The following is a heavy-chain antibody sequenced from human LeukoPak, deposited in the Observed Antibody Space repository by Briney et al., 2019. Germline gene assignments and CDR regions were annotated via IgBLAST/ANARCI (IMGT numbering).Heavy chain of an antibody. CDR2: ISSSSSTI. J-gene: IGHJ4*02. Sequence: GGSLRLSCAASGFTFSSYSMNWVRQAPGKGLEWVSYISSSSSTIYYADSVKGRFTISRDNAKNSLYLQMNSLRAEDTAVYYCAREPLIVGASTEYYFDYWGQGTLVTVSS. CDR3: AREPLIVGASTEYYFDY. D-gene: IGHD1-26*01. CDR1: GFTFSSYS. V-gene: IGHV3-48*01.